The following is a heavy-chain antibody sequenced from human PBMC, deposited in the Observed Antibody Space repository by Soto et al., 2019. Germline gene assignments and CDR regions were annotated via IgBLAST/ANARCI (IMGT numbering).Heavy chain of an antibody. CDR2: IIPIFGTA. CDR1: GGTFGSSA. D-gene: IGHD6-13*01. V-gene: IGHV1-69*01. Sequence: QVQLVQSGAEVKKPGSSLKVSCKTTGGTFGSSAISWVRQAPGQGLEWLGGIIPIFGTANYAQQFQGRVAITADESTTTAYMELSRLRSDDTAVYYCARVLSRAGLRGYYYGMDVWDQGTTVTVSS. J-gene: IGHJ6*02. CDR3: ARVLSRAGLRGYYYGMDV.